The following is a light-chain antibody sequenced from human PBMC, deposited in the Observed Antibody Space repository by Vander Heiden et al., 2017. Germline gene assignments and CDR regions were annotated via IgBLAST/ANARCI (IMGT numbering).Light chain of an antibody. CDR1: SSNIGAGYD. CDR3: QSYDSSLSGPNWV. CDR2: GNS. Sequence: QSVLTQPPSVSRDPGQRVTISRTGSSSNIGAGYDVHWYQQLPGTAPKLLIYGNSNRPSGVPDRFSGSKSGTSASLAITGLQAEDEADYYCQSYDSSLSGPNWVFGGGTKLTVL. V-gene: IGLV1-40*01. J-gene: IGLJ3*02.